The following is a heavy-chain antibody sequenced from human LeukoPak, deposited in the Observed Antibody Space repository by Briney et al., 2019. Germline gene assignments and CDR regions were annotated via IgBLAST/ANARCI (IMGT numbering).Heavy chain of an antibody. CDR2: IWYDGSNK. D-gene: IGHD2-2*01. V-gene: IGHV3-33*01. J-gene: IGHJ4*02. Sequence: GRSLRLSCAASGFTFSSYGMHWVRQAPGKGLEWVAVIWYDGSNKYYADSVKGRFTISRDNSKNTLYLQMNSLRAEDTAVYYCARDMGVPAALDYWGQRTLVTVSS. CDR1: GFTFSSYG. CDR3: ARDMGVPAALDY.